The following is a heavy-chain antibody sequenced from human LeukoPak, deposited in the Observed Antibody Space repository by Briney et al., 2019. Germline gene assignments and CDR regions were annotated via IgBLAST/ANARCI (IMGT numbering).Heavy chain of an antibody. CDR1: GFTFSSYG. V-gene: IGHV3-23*01. J-gene: IGHJ3*02. CDR2: ISGSGGST. CDR3: AKGAGITMIVVAKTGPGGYAFDI. Sequence: PGGTLRLSCAASGFTFSSYGMSWVRQAPGKGLEWVSAISGSGGSTYYADSVKGRFTISRDNSKNTLYLQMNSLRAEDTAVYYCAKGAGITMIVVAKTGPGGYAFDIWGQGTMVTVSS. D-gene: IGHD3-22*01.